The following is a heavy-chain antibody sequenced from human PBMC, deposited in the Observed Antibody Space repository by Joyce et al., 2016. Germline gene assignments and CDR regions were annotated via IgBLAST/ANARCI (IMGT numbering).Heavy chain of an antibody. V-gene: IGHV4-39*02. CDR3: ARLFDWFDP. CDR1: GGSISSSHYY. CDR2: IYYSGKP. Sequence: QLQLQESGPGLVKPSETLSLTCTVSGGSISSSHYYWGWIRQPPGKGLEWIGSIYYSGKPYYNPSLRSRVTISVDASKNHFSLKLNSVTAADTAVYYCARLFDWFDPWGQGTLVTVSS. J-gene: IGHJ5*02.